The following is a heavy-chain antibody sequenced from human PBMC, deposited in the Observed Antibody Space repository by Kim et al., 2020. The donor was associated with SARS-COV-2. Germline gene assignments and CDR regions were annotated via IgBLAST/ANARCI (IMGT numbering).Heavy chain of an antibody. CDR1: GGSISSSSYY. CDR2: IYYSGST. J-gene: IGHJ6*02. Sequence: SETLSLTCTVSGGSISSSSYYWGWIRQPPGKGLEWIGSIYYSGSTYYNPSLKSRVTISVDTSKNQFSLKLSSVTAADTAVYYCARHLYIAAAGTLMYYYYYGMDVWGQGTTVTVSS. CDR3: ARHLYIAAAGTLMYYYYYGMDV. D-gene: IGHD6-13*01. V-gene: IGHV4-39*01.